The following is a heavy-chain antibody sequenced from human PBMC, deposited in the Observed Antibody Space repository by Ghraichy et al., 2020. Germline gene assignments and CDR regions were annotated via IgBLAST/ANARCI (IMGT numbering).Heavy chain of an antibody. CDR1: GFTVSSNY. CDR3: ARVPIVPRAGYMDV. CDR2: IYSGGST. V-gene: IGHV3-53*01. D-gene: IGHD1-26*01. J-gene: IGHJ6*03. Sequence: GGSLRLSCAASGFTVSSNYMSWVRQAPGKGLEWVSVIYSGGSTYYADSVKGRFTISRDNSKNTLYLQMNSLRAEDTAVYYCARVPIVPRAGYMDVWGKGTTVTVSS.